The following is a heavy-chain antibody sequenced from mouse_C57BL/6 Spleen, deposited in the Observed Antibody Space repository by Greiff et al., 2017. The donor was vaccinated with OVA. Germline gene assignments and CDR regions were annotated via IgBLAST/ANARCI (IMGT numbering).Heavy chain of an antibody. D-gene: IGHD1-1*01. V-gene: IGHV1-15*01. CDR3: TRSRDGSSPYFDY. Sequence: VQLQQSGAELVRPGASVTLSCKASGYTFPDYEMHWVKQTPVHGLEWIGAIDPETGGTAYNQKFKGKAILTADKSSSTAYMELRSLTSEDSAVYYCTRSRDGSSPYFDYWGQGTTLTVSS. CDR2: IDPETGGT. J-gene: IGHJ2*01. CDR1: GYTFPDYE.